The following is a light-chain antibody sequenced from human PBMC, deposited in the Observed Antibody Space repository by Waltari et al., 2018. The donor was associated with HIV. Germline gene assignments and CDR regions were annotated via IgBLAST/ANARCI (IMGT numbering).Light chain of an antibody. J-gene: IGLJ2*01. V-gene: IGLV1-47*01. CDR2: LLD. CDR3: AAWDDSLSATV. Sequence: SVLTQPPSASGTPGQRATISCSGSSSNLGINYVYWYQHRPGTAPKPLIYLLDQRPYGVPDRFSESKSGTSASLAISGLRSEDEAEYYCAAWDDSLSATVFGGGTKLTVL. CDR1: SSNLGINY.